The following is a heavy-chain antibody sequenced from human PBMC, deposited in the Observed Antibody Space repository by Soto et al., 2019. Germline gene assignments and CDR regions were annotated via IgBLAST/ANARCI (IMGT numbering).Heavy chain of an antibody. J-gene: IGHJ4*02. CDR1: GFPFSNYA. D-gene: IGHD3-16*02. CDR3: AKVPAQYIWGSYLRYYDF. CDR2: IRGNSGQA. V-gene: IGHV3-23*01. Sequence: HPGGSLRLSCAASGFPFSNYAMTWVRQAPGKGLEWVSGIRGNSGQAYSADSVKDRFTTSRANSKNPLYLQMDSLRAEDTAVYYCAKVPAQYIWGSYLRYYDFWGQGTLVPVSS.